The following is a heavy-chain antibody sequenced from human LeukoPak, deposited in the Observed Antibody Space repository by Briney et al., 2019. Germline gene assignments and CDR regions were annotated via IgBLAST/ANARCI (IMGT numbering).Heavy chain of an antibody. Sequence: TWGSLRLSCAASGLTFSSYSMNRVRQAPGKGLEWVSHISSSSSTIYYADSVKGRFTISRDNAKNSLYLQMNSLRAEDTAVYYCARDQNWFDPWGQGTLVTVSS. J-gene: IGHJ5*02. V-gene: IGHV3-48*04. CDR2: ISSSSSTI. CDR1: GLTFSSYS. CDR3: ARDQNWFDP.